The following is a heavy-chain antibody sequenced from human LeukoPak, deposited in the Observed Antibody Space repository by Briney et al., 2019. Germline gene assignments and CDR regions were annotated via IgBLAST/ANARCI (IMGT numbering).Heavy chain of an antibody. Sequence: PSETLSLTCTVSGGSISSYCWSWIRQPPGKGLEWIGNIYYSGTTNYNPSLKSRVTISVDTSKNQFSLKLSSVTAADTAVYYCARGGIVVSDFDLWGRGTLVTVSS. CDR2: IYYSGTT. J-gene: IGHJ2*01. D-gene: IGHD2-21*01. V-gene: IGHV4-59*01. CDR1: GGSISSYC. CDR3: ARGGIVVSDFDL.